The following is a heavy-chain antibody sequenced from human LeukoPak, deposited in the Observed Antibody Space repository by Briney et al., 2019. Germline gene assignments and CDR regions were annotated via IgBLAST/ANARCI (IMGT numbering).Heavy chain of an antibody. CDR1: GYNFISYG. J-gene: IGHJ5*02. CDR3: ARDFAHQRVVTAHIGLDP. D-gene: IGHD2-21*02. V-gene: IGHV1-18*01. Sequence: ASVKVSCKASGYNFISYGISWVRQAPGQGLEWMGWISAYNGYTNYAQKFQGRVTMTTDTSTTTAYMELRSLRSDDTAVYYCARDFAHQRVVTAHIGLDPWGQGTLATVSS. CDR2: ISAYNGYT.